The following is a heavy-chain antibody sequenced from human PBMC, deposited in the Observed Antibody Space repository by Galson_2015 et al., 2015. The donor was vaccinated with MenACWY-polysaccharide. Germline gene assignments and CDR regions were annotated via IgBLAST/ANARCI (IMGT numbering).Heavy chain of an antibody. J-gene: IGHJ2*01. V-gene: IGHV4-61*08. D-gene: IGHD6-19*01. Sequence: LSLTCSVSGGSISSGDSYWSWIRQPPGKGLEWVGYINYSGSTNHNPSLKSRVTMSVDTSKNQFSLNLTSVTDADTAVYYCARAIAVAGQRRDFDLWGRGTLVTVSS. CDR1: GGSISSGDSY. CDR2: INYSGST. CDR3: ARAIAVAGQRRDFDL.